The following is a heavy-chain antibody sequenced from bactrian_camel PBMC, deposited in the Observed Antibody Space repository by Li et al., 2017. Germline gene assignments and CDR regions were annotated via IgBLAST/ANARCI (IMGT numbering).Heavy chain of an antibody. CDR1: GVEFSKYD. Sequence: VQLVESGGGLVQPGGSLRLSCLASGVEFSKYDMSWVRQAPGQGLEWVSSISKGGSSTYYPDSMKGRFTISRDNAENTLCLQINDLRTEDSGVYYCAALPVLWGEGTQVTVSS. J-gene: IGHJ3*01. V-gene: IGHV3S31*01. CDR3: AALPVL. CDR2: ISKGGSST.